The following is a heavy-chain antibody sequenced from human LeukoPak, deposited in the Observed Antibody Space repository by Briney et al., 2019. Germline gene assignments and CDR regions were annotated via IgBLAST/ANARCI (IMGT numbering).Heavy chain of an antibody. CDR3: ARDRTGRDGYNFPGY. CDR2: IIPILGIA. D-gene: IGHD5-24*01. V-gene: IGHV1-69*04. J-gene: IGHJ4*02. CDR1: GGTFSSYT. Sequence: ASVKVSCKASGGTFSSYTISWVRQAPGQGLEWMGRIIPILGIANYAQKFQGGVTITADKSTSTAYMELSSLRSEDTAVYYCARDRTGRDGYNFPGYWGQGTLVTVSS.